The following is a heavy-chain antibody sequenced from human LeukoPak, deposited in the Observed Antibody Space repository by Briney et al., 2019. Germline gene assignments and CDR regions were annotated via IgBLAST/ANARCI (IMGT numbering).Heavy chain of an antibody. CDR1: GYSFINYW. CDR3: ARHEIADYYYYYMDV. Sequence: GESLKISCKGSGYSFINYWIGWVRQVPGKGLEWMGIIYPGDSQTRYSPSFQGQVTISADKSISTAYLQWSSLKASDTAMYYCARHEIADYYYYYMDVWGKRTTVTVSS. J-gene: IGHJ6*03. CDR2: IYPGDSQT. D-gene: IGHD6-13*01. V-gene: IGHV5-51*01.